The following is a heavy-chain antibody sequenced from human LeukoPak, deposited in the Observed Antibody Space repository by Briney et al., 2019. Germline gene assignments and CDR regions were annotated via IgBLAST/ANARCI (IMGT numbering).Heavy chain of an antibody. CDR1: GFTFSSYE. V-gene: IGHV3-48*03. Sequence: GGSPRLSCAASGFTFSSYEMNWVRQAPGKGLECVSYISSSGSTIYYTDSVKGRFTIFRDNSKNTVYLQMNSLRPEDTAVYHCAKPIGYCSGGSCYSFDCWGQGTLVTVSS. CDR3: AKPIGYCSGGSCYSFDC. CDR2: ISSSGSTI. D-gene: IGHD2-15*01. J-gene: IGHJ4*02.